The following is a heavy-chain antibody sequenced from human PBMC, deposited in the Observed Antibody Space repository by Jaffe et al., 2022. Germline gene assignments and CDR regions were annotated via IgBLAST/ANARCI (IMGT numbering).Heavy chain of an antibody. CDR2: INHSGST. CDR3: ARAHPDIVVVPAATYYFDY. Sequence: QVQLQQWGAGLLKPSETLSLTCAVYGGSFSGYYWSWIRQPPGKGLEWIGEINHSGSTNYNPSLKSRVTISVDTSKNQFSLKLSSVTAADTAVYYCARAHPDIVVVPAATYYFDYWGQGTLVTVSS. D-gene: IGHD2-2*01. J-gene: IGHJ4*02. V-gene: IGHV4-34*01. CDR1: GGSFSGYY.